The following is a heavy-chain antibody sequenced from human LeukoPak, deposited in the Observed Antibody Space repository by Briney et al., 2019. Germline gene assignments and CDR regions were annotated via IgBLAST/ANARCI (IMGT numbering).Heavy chain of an antibody. CDR2: ISGSGAST. CDR1: GFSFGGYA. J-gene: IGHJ4*02. Sequence: GGSLRLSCAASGFSFGGYAMSWVRQAPGQGLEWVSAISGSGASTYYADSVRGRFTISRDNSKDTVYLQMNSLRADDTAVYYCAKGSRGYSSYYFDFWGQGTLVTVSS. CDR3: AKGSRGYSSYYFDF. V-gene: IGHV3-23*01. D-gene: IGHD5-18*01.